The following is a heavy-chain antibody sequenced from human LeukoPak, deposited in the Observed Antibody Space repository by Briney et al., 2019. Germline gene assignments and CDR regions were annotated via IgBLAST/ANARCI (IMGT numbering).Heavy chain of an antibody. CDR1: GGTFSSYL. J-gene: IGHJ4*02. CDR2: SIPSIGTP. CDR3: SRDVVGSFGTKALGD. Sequence: SVKVSCKASGGTFSSYLISWVRQAPGRGLEWMGGSIPSIGTPDYIQKFQDRLTITADESTTTAYMELKSLRFEDTAVYYCSRDVVGSFGTKALGDWGQGTLVTVSA. V-gene: IGHV1-69*13. D-gene: IGHD1-26*01.